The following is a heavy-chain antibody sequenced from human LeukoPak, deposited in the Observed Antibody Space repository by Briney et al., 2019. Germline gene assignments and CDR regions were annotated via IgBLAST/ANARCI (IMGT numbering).Heavy chain of an antibody. CDR3: ARSIGTRGYYYYYMDV. Sequence: TVKVSCEASGGTFSSYAISWVRQAPGQGLEWVGGIIPIFGTANYAQKFQGRVTITADESTSTAYMELSSLRSEDTAVYYCARSIGTRGYYYYYMDVWGKGTGSPSP. J-gene: IGHJ6*03. CDR2: IIPIFGTA. V-gene: IGHV1-69*13. D-gene: IGHD2-2*01. CDR1: GGTFSSYA.